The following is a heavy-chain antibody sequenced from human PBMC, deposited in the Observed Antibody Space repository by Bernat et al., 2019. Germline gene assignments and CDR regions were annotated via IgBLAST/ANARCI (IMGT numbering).Heavy chain of an antibody. D-gene: IGHD5-24*01. CDR3: ARSPSDGYVTETYYFDC. CDR2: ISANTNYI. J-gene: IGHJ4*02. Sequence: EVQLVESGGGLVKPGGSLRLSCAASGFTFSNFNMNWVRQAPGKGLEWVSSISANTNYIYYAASVKGRFTVSRDNARNSLFLQMNGLRAEDTAVYYCARSPSDGYVTETYYFDCWGQGILVTVSS. V-gene: IGHV3-21*01. CDR1: GFTFSNFN.